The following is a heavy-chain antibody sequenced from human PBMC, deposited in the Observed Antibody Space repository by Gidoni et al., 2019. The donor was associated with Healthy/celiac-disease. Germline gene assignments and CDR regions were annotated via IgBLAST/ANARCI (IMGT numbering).Heavy chain of an antibody. CDR1: GFTFSSYG. CDR3: ASLHGDYGADV. D-gene: IGHD4-17*01. J-gene: IGHJ6*02. Sequence: QVQLVESGGGVVQPGRSLRLSCSASGFTFSSYGMHWVRQAPGKGLEWVAVIWYDGSNKYYADSVKGRFTISRDNSKNTLYLQMNSLRAEDTAVYYCASLHGDYGADVWGQGTTVTVSS. V-gene: IGHV3-33*01. CDR2: IWYDGSNK.